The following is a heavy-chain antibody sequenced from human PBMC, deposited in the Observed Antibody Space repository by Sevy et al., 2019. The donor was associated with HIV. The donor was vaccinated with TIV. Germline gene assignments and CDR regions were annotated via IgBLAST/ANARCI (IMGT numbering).Heavy chain of an antibody. CDR2: ISHSGNT. V-gene: IGHV4-34*01. J-gene: IGHJ3*02. Sequence: SETLSLTCAVYGGSFSGYSWNWIRQSPGKGLEWIGEISHSGNTNYISSLKSRVTISKATSNNQFSLKLNSVSAADTAVYYCARGKDVSGTFDIWGQGTGVTVSS. CDR3: ARGKDVSGTFDI. CDR1: GGSFSGYS.